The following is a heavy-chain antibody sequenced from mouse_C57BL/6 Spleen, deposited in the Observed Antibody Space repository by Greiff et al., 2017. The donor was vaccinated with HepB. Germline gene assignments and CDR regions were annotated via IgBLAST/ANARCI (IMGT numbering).Heavy chain of an antibody. Sequence: VQLQQSGAELAKPGASVKLSCKASGYTFTSYWMHWVKQRPGQGLEWIGYINPSSGYTKYNQKFKDKDTLTADKSSSTAYMQLSSLTYEDSAVYYCAREEVLGYYGSSYGYFDVWGTGTTVTVSS. CDR2: INPSSGYT. J-gene: IGHJ1*03. CDR3: AREEVLGYYGSSYGYFDV. CDR1: GYTFTSYW. V-gene: IGHV1-7*01. D-gene: IGHD1-1*01.